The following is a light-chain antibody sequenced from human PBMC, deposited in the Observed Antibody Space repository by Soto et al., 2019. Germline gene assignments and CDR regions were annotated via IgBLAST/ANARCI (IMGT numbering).Light chain of an antibody. V-gene: IGKV3-15*01. CDR1: QSVCSN. J-gene: IGKJ1*01. CDR3: QQYNNWPPWT. CDR2: DAS. Sequence: EIVMTQSPATLSVSPGERVTLSCRASQSVCSNLAWYQQKPGQAPRLLIYDASTRATGIPARFSGSGSGTDFTLTISSLQSEDFVVYYCQQYNNWPPWTFRQGTKVEIK.